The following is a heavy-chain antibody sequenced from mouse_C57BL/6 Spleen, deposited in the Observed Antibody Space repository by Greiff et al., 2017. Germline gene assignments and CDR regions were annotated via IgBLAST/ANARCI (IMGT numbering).Heavy chain of an antibody. J-gene: IGHJ1*03. CDR1: GYSFTGYY. D-gene: IGHD2-1*01. V-gene: IGHV1-31*01. CDR2: IYPYNGVS. Sequence: EVQVVESGPELVKPGASVKISCKASGYSFTGYYMHWVKQSHGNILDWIGYIYPYNGVSSYNQKFKGKATLTVDKSSSTAYMELRSLTAEDSAVYYCASHYGKGYWYFDVWGTGTTVTVSS. CDR3: ASHYGKGYWYFDV.